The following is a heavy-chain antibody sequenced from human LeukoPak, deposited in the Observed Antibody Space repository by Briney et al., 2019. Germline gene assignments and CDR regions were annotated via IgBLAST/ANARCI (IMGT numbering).Heavy chain of an antibody. J-gene: IGHJ4*02. CDR3: ARERGTAVAGTRYFDY. CDR2: ISSSSSYI. Sequence: GGSLRLSCTASGFTFGDYAMSWFRQAPGKGLEWVSSISSSSSYIYYADSVKGRFTISRDNAKNSLYLQMNSLRAEDTAVYYCARERGTAVAGTRYFDYWGQGTLVTVSS. D-gene: IGHD6-19*01. CDR1: GFTFGDYA. V-gene: IGHV3-21*01.